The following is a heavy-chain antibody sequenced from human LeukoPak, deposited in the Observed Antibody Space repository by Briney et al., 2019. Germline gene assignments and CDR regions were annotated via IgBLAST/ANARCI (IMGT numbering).Heavy chain of an antibody. CDR1: GGTFSSYA. Sequence: ASVKVSCKASGGTFSSYAISWVRQAPGQGLEWMGIINPSGGSTSYAQKFQGRVTMTRDTSTSTVYMELSSLRSEDTAVYYCAREVVVTAIRLLRGMDVWGQGTTVTVSS. V-gene: IGHV1-46*01. D-gene: IGHD2-21*02. CDR2: INPSGGST. CDR3: AREVVVTAIRLLRGMDV. J-gene: IGHJ6*02.